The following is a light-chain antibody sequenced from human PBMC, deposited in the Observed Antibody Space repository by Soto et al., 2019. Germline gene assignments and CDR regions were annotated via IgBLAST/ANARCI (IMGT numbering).Light chain of an antibody. CDR1: QSVSSY. CDR2: DAS. CDR3: QQRSNWLT. J-gene: IGKJ3*01. Sequence: EIVLTRSPATLSLSPGERATLSCRASQSVSSYLAWYQQKPGQAPRLLIYDASNRATGIPARFSGSGSGTDFTLTISSLEPEDFAVYYCQQRSNWLTFGPGTKVDIK. V-gene: IGKV3-11*01.